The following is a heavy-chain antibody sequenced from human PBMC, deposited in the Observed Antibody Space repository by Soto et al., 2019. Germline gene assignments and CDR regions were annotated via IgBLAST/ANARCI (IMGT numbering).Heavy chain of an antibody. CDR2: ITPRGSQT. V-gene: IGHV3-23*01. J-gene: IGHJ4*02. D-gene: IGHD3-3*01. Sequence: GGSLRLSCAASGFTFSSYAMSWVRQAPGKGLEWVSAITPRGSQTYYADSVKGRFTISRDNSKSTLYLEMNSLRAEDTAVYYCAKDLTGYYDFWSGYFRDLGGQGTLVTVSS. CDR3: AKDLTGYYDFWSGYFRDL. CDR1: GFTFSSYA.